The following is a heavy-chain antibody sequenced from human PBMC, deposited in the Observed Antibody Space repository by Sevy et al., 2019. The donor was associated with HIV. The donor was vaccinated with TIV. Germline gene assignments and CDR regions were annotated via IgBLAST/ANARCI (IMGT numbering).Heavy chain of an antibody. CDR2: ISGSGGST. CDR3: AKYYYDSSGYYYPAEYFQH. CDR1: GFTFSSYA. J-gene: IGHJ1*01. D-gene: IGHD3-22*01. Sequence: GGSLRLSCAASGFTFSSYAMSWVRQAPGKGLEWVSAISGSGGSTYYADSVKGRFTISRDNSKNTLYLQMNSLRAEETSVYYCAKYYYDSSGYYYPAEYFQHWGQGTLVTVSS. V-gene: IGHV3-23*01.